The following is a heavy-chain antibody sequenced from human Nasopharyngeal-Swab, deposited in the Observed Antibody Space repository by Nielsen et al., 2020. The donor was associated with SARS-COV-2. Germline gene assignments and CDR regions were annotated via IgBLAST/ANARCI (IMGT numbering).Heavy chain of an antibody. D-gene: IGHD3-22*01. J-gene: IGHJ4*02. Sequence: GSLRLFCAASGFTFSSYGMHWVRQAPGKGLEWVAVIWYDGSNKYYADSVKGRFTISRDNSKNTLYLQMNSLRAEDTAVYYCARDSSGYYRAPFDYWGQGTLVTVSS. CDR3: ARDSSGYYRAPFDY. CDR2: IWYDGSNK. V-gene: IGHV3-33*01. CDR1: GFTFSSYG.